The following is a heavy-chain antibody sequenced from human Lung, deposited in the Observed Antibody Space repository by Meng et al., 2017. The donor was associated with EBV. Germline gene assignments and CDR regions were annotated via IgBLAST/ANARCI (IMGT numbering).Heavy chain of an antibody. CDR2: IYYSGST. Sequence: QGDLHDLGPGLVKPSHTLSLTCTVSGGSISSGCYYWSWIRQHPGKGLEWIGYIYYSGSTYYNPSLKSRVTISVDTSKNQFSLKLSSVTAADTAVYYCAATVNDGYFDYWGQGTLVTVSS. CDR1: GGSISSGCYY. V-gene: IGHV4-31*03. CDR3: AATVNDGYFDY. J-gene: IGHJ4*02. D-gene: IGHD4-11*01.